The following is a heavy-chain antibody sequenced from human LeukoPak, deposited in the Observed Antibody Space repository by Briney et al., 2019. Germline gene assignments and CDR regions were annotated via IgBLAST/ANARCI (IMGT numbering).Heavy chain of an antibody. CDR2: IKQDGSEK. D-gene: IGHD2-2*02. V-gene: IGHV3-7*03. CDR1: GFTFSSYW. Sequence: GGSLRLSCAASGFTFSSYWMSWVRQAPGKGLEWVANIKQDGSEKYYVDSVKGRSTISRDNSKDTLYLQMNSLRAEDTAVYYCAKGGDIVVVPDAVPDYWGQGTLATVSS. CDR3: AKGGDIVVVPDAVPDY. J-gene: IGHJ4*02.